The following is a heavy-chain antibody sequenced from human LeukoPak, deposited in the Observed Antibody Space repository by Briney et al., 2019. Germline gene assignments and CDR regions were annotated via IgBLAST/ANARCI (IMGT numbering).Heavy chain of an antibody. CDR2: IKQDGSEK. CDR3: ARLEDDYVWGSYRSYNWFDP. V-gene: IGHV3-7*01. CDR1: GFTFSSYW. J-gene: IGHJ5*02. D-gene: IGHD3-16*02. Sequence: PGGSLRLSCAASGFTFSSYWISWVRQAPGKGLEWVANIKQDGSEKYYVDSVKGRFTISRDNAKNSLYLQMNSLRAEDTAVYYCARLEDDYVWGSYRSYNWFDPWGQGTPVTVSS.